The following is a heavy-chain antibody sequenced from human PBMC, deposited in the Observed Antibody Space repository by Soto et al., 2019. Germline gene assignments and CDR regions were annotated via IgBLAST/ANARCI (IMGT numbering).Heavy chain of an antibody. CDR3: ARTRSDSSSWYNWFDP. J-gene: IGHJ5*02. CDR2: INHSGST. Sequence: SETLSLTCAVYGGSFSGYYWSWIRQPPGKGLEWIGEINHSGSTNYNPSLKSRVTISVDTSKNQFSLKLSSVTAADTAVYYCARTRSDSSSWYNWFDPWGQGTLVTVSS. D-gene: IGHD6-13*01. CDR1: GGSFSGYY. V-gene: IGHV4-34*01.